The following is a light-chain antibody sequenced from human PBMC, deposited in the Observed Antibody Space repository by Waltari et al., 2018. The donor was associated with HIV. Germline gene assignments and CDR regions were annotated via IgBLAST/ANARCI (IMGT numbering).Light chain of an antibody. Sequence: QSVLTQPPSASGTPGQRVTISCSGSSSNIGFNIVNWYQTLPGAAPKLLIYTNNQRPSGVPDRFSGSKSGTSASLAISGLQSEDEADYYCAAWDDSLNGLVFGGGTKLTVL. V-gene: IGLV1-44*01. J-gene: IGLJ3*02. CDR1: SSNIGFNI. CDR2: TNN. CDR3: AAWDDSLNGLV.